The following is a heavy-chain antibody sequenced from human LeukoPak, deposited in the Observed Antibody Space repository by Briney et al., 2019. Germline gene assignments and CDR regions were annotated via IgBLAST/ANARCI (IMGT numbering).Heavy chain of an antibody. CDR2: IYYSGST. CDR3: ASPIGSLLAFDI. V-gene: IGHV4-39*01. J-gene: IGHJ3*02. D-gene: IGHD1-26*01. Sequence: SETLSLTCTASGGSISSSSYYWGWIRQPPGKGLEWIGSIYYSGSTYYNPSLKSRATISVDTSKNQFSLKLSSVTAADTAVYYCASPIGSLLAFDIWGQGTMVTVSS. CDR1: GGSISSSSYY.